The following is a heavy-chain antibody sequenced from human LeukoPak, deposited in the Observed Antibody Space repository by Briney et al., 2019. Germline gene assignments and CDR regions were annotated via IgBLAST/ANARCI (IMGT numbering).Heavy chain of an antibody. Sequence: GGSLRLSCAASRFTSSNYWMTWVRLAPGKGLEWVANIKQDGSEKYYVDSVKGRFTISRDNAKNSLYLQMNSLRAEDTAVYYCARERRGSSGWYYFDYWGQGTLVTVSS. CDR3: ARERRGSSGWYYFDY. CDR2: IKQDGSEK. V-gene: IGHV3-7*01. J-gene: IGHJ4*02. CDR1: RFTSSNYW. D-gene: IGHD6-19*01.